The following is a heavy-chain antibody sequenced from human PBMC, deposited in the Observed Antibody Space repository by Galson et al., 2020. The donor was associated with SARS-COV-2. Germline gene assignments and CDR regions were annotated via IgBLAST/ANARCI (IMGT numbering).Heavy chain of an antibody. CDR2: IYPGDSDT. J-gene: IGHJ4*02. CDR1: GYSFTSYW. CDR3: ARGGGVGTPPADY. V-gene: IGHV5-51*01. Sequence: GESLKISCKGSGYSFTSYWIGWVRQLPGKALEWMGIIYPGDSDTRYSPSFQGQVTISADQSISTAYLQWSSLKASDPAMYSCARGGGVGTPPADYCGQGTLVTVAS. D-gene: IGHD2-8*02.